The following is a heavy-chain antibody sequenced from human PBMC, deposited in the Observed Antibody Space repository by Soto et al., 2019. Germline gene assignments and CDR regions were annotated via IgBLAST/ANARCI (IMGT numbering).Heavy chain of an antibody. CDR3: AKCNSNYEWYFDL. V-gene: IGHV3-23*01. CDR1: GFTFSSYA. D-gene: IGHD4-4*01. Sequence: EVQLLESGGGLVQPGGSLRLSCAASGFTFSSYAMSWVRQAPGKGLEWVSAISGSGGSTYYADSVKGRFTISIDNSKNTLYLQMNSLRAEDTAVYYCAKCNSNYEWYFDLWGRGTLVTVSS. J-gene: IGHJ2*01. CDR2: ISGSGGST.